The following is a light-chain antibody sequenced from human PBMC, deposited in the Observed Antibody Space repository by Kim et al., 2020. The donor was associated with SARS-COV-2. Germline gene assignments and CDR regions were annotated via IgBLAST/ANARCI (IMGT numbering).Light chain of an antibody. CDR2: AAS. Sequence: DIQMTQSPSSLSASVGDRVTITCRSSQSIISYLNWYQQKPGKAPKLLIYAASSLQSGVPSRFSGSGSGTDFTLTISSLQPEDFATYYCQQSYRTPVTFGGGTKVDIK. CDR1: QSIISY. J-gene: IGKJ4*01. CDR3: QQSYRTPVT. V-gene: IGKV1-39*01.